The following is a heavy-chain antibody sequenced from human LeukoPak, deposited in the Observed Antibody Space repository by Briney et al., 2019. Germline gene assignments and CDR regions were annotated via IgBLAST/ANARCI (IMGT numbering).Heavy chain of an antibody. CDR3: TSSGSRWDYFDY. D-gene: IGHD4-23*01. CDR2: IKTKSEGGTT. V-gene: IGHV3-15*05. CDR1: GFTFSKAW. J-gene: IGHJ4*02. Sequence: GGSLRLSCAASGFTFSKAWMIWVRQAPGEGLEWVARIKTKSEGGTTDYAAPVKGRFTISRDDSKNTLYLQMNSLKTEDTAVYYCTSSGSRWDYFDYWGQGILATVSS.